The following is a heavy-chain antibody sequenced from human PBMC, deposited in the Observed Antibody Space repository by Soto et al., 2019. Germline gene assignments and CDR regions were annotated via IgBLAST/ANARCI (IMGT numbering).Heavy chain of an antibody. Sequence: EASVKVSCKASGYTFTSYGISWVRQAPGQGLEWMGWISAYNGNTNYAQKLQGRVTMTSDTSTSTAYMELRSLRSDDTAVYYCARNNYGDYFDLWGRGTLVTVSS. CDR1: GYTFTSYG. CDR2: ISAYNGNT. J-gene: IGHJ2*01. CDR3: ARNNYGDYFDL. V-gene: IGHV1-18*01. D-gene: IGHD4-17*01.